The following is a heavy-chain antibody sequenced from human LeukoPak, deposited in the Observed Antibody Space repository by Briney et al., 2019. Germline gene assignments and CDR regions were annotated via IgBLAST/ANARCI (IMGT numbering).Heavy chain of an antibody. CDR1: GGSISSGSYY. CDR3: ARFPASGEMAYYFDY. J-gene: IGHJ4*02. V-gene: IGHV4-61*01. CDR2: IYYSGST. Sequence: PSQTLSLTCTVSGGSISSGSYYWSWIRQPPGKGLEWIGYIYYSGSTNYNPSLKSRVTISVDTSKNQFSLKLSSVTAADTAVYYCARFPASGEMAYYFDYWGQGTLVTVSS. D-gene: IGHD5-24*01.